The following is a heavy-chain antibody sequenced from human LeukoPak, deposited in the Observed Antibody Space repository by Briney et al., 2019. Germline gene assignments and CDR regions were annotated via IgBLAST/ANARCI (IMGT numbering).Heavy chain of an antibody. CDR2: IRSKANSYAT. V-gene: IGHV3-73*01. CDR1: GFTFSGSA. Sequence: PGGSLRLSCAASGFTFSGSAMHWVRQASGKGLEWVGRIRSKANSYATAYAASVKGRFTISRDDSKNTAYLQMNSLKTEDTAVYYCTRPYIVPAAFDIWGQGTMVTVSS. J-gene: IGHJ3*02. CDR3: TRPYIVPAAFDI. D-gene: IGHD2-15*01.